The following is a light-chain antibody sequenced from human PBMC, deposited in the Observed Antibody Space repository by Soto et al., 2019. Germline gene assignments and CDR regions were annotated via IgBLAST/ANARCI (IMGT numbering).Light chain of an antibody. V-gene: IGKV1-5*03. CDR3: QQYHIYSGT. CDR2: KAS. Sequence: FHITPAPSTLSASVGHRVTIPFRASQTIDSWLAWYQQRPGKPPNLLIYKASTLASGVPSRFSGSGSGTEFTLTINSLQPDDFATYYCQQYHIYSGTFGQGTKVDIK. CDR1: QTIDSW. J-gene: IGKJ1*01.